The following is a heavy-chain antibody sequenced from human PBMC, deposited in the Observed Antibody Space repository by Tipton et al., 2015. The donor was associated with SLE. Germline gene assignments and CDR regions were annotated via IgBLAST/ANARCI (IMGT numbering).Heavy chain of an antibody. CDR2: IYTSGST. V-gene: IGHV4-4*07. CDR1: GGSISSYY. D-gene: IGHD6-13*01. J-gene: IGHJ4*02. Sequence: TLSLTCTVSGGSISSYYWSWIRQPAGKGLEWIGRIYTSGSTNYNPSLKSRLTMSVDTSKNQFSLTLTSVTAADTAIYYCTRDTSSWYRFFYWSQGTLVTVSS. CDR3: TRDTSSWYRFFY.